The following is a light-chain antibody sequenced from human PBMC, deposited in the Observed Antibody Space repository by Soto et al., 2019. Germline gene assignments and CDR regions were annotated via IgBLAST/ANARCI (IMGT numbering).Light chain of an antibody. V-gene: IGLV2-8*01. CDR1: TSDVGSYNY. CDR2: EVN. CDR3: SSYAGSKNFIL. J-gene: IGLJ2*01. Sequence: QSALTQPPSASGSPGQSVTISCTGTTSDVGSYNYVSWYQLHPDKVPKLIIYEVNKRPSGVPDRFSGSKSGSTASLTVSGLQAEDEADYFCSSYAGSKNFILFGGGTKLTVL.